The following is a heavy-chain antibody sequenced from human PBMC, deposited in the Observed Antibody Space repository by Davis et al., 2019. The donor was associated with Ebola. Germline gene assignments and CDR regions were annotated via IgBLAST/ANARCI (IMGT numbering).Heavy chain of an antibody. CDR1: GFTFRIYA. J-gene: IGHJ6*03. CDR2: ISGSGGST. V-gene: IGHV3-23*01. CDR3: ANTRGYIVVVPAAGYMDV. Sequence: GESLKISCAATGFTFRIYAMSWVRQAPGKGLEWVSAISGSGGSTYYADSVKGRFTISRDNSKNTLYLQMNSLRAEDTAVYYCANTRGYIVVVPAAGYMDVWGKGTTVTVSS. D-gene: IGHD2-2*01.